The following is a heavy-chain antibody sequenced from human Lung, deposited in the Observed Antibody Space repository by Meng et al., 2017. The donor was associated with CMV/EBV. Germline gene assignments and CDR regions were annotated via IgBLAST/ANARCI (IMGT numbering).Heavy chain of an antibody. V-gene: IGHV3-30*02. Sequence: GGSLRLXXAASGFTFSSYGMHWVRQAPGKGLEWVAFIRYDGSNKYYADSVKGRFTISRDNSKNTLYLQMNSLRAEDTAVYYCAKVVRLGYCSSTSCPARSYYYYGMDVWGQGTXVNVYS. J-gene: IGHJ6*02. CDR3: AKVVRLGYCSSTSCPARSYYYYGMDV. D-gene: IGHD2-2*01. CDR2: IRYDGSNK. CDR1: GFTFSSYG.